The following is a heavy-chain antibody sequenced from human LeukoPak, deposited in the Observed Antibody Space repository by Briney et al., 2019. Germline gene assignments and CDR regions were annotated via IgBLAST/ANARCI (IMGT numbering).Heavy chain of an antibody. CDR3: ARHGKYFSGSHHFDY. CDR1: GYSFTSQW. CDR2: IYPDDSDT. J-gene: IGHJ4*02. D-gene: IGHD6-19*01. Sequence: GESLKISCKGSGYSFTSQWIGWVRQMPGKGLEWVGIIYPDDSDTRYSPSFQGQVTISADKSINTAYLQWSSLKASDTAMYYCARHGKYFSGSHHFDYWGRGTLVTVSS. V-gene: IGHV5-51*01.